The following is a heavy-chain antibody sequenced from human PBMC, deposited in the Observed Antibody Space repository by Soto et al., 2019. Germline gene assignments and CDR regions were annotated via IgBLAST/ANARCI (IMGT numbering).Heavy chain of an antibody. CDR1: GGTFSSYA. Sequence: GASVKVSCKASGGTFSSYAISWVRQAPGQGLEWMGGIIPIFGTANYAQKFQGRVTITADESTSTAYMELSSLRSEDTAVYYCARDNDVLRFPAGYDYWGQGTLVTVS. J-gene: IGHJ4*02. V-gene: IGHV1-69*13. D-gene: IGHD3-3*01. CDR2: IIPIFGTA. CDR3: ARDNDVLRFPAGYDY.